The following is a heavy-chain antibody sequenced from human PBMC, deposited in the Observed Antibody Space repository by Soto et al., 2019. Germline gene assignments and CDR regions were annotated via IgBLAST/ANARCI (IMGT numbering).Heavy chain of an antibody. D-gene: IGHD1-26*01. CDR3: ARVFRRADLL. Sequence: SETLSLTCAVSGGSISSGGYSWSWIRQPPGEGLEWIGYIYHSGSTYYNPSLKSRVTISVDRSKNQFSLKLSSVTAADTAVYYCARVFRRADLLWGQATLVTVSS. CDR2: IYHSGST. V-gene: IGHV4-30-2*01. CDR1: GGSISSGGYS. J-gene: IGHJ4*02.